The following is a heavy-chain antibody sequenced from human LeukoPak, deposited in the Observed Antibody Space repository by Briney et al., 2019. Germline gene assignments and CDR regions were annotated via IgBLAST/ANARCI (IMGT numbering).Heavy chain of an antibody. J-gene: IGHJ4*02. CDR1: GYTFTSYA. CDR3: ARDSGSGNNDY. V-gene: IGHV1-3*01. Sequence: ASVKVSCKASGYTFTSYAIHWVRQAPGQRLEWMRWISAGNGNTKYSQNFRGRVTFISNTSATTAFMELSSLRSEDAAVYYCARDSGSGNNDYWGQGTLVTVSS. CDR2: ISAGNGNT. D-gene: IGHD1-26*01.